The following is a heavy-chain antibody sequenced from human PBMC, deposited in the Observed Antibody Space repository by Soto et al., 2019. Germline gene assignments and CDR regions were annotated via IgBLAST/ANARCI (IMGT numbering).Heavy chain of an antibody. V-gene: IGHV3-13*05. J-gene: IGHJ6*02. CDR1: GFTFRNYD. CDR2: ISAAGDP. Sequence: EVQLVESGGGLVQPGGSLRLSCEASGFTFRNYDMHWVRQGTGKGLEWVSGISAAGDPDYADSVEGRFTISRENAQNSFSLQMNSLRVGDTAVYYCARTDRDFYGLDVWGQGTKVIVSS. CDR3: ARTDRDFYGLDV.